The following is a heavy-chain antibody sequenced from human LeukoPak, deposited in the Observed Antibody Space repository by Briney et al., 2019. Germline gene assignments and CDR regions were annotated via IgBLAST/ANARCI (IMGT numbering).Heavy chain of an antibody. CDR3: ARGKSIAAHYYFDC. J-gene: IGHJ4*02. V-gene: IGHV1-2*06. CDR1: GYTFTGYY. D-gene: IGHD6-6*01. CDR2: INPNSGGT. Sequence: ASVKVSCKASGYTFTGYYMHWVRQAPGQGLEWMGRINPNSGGTNYAQKFQGRVTMTRDTSISTAYMELSRLRSDDTAVYYCARGKSIAAHYYFDCWGQGTLVTVSS.